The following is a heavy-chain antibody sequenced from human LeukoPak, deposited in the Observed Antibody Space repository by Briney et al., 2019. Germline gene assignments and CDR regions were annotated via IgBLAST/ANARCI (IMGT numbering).Heavy chain of an antibody. CDR3: AREYSSWYPFDY. CDR1: GFTFTSYW. Sequence: GGSLRLSSAASGFTFTSYWMHWVRHAPGKGLVWVSRINSDGSSTSYADSVKGRFTISRDNAKNTLYLQMNSLRAGDTAVYYCAREYSSWYPFDYWVQGTLVTVSS. J-gene: IGHJ4*02. CDR2: INSDGSST. D-gene: IGHD6-13*01. V-gene: IGHV3-74*01.